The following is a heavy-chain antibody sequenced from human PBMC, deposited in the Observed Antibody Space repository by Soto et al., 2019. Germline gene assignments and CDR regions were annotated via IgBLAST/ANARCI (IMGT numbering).Heavy chain of an antibody. Sequence: PGGSLRLSCAASGFSFDDYAMTWVRRATGKGLEWVSAISGSGDNTYYADSVEGRFTISRDNSRNTLYLQLNTLRAEDTALYYCAKGYYSGYDLAYFDYWGQGTLVTVSS. V-gene: IGHV3-23*01. CDR1: GFSFDDYA. CDR3: AKGYYSGYDLAYFDY. J-gene: IGHJ4*02. CDR2: ISGSGDNT. D-gene: IGHD5-12*01.